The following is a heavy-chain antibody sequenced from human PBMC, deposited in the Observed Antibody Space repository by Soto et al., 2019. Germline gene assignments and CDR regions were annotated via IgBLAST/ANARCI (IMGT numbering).Heavy chain of an antibody. CDR2: LSRSGNTI. CDR1: GFTFGDYE. J-gene: IGHJ5*02. CDR3: AKDAVAGDGVWLAHA. V-gene: IGHV3-11*01. Sequence: QVQLVESGGGLVQPGGSLRLSCAASGFTFGDYEMSWIRQAAGKGPEWVSFLSRSGNTIYYADSVKGRFTISRDNSAYAVYLQMNNLRVDDTAVYYCAKDAVAGDGVWLAHAWGRGTAVTVSS. D-gene: IGHD4-17*01.